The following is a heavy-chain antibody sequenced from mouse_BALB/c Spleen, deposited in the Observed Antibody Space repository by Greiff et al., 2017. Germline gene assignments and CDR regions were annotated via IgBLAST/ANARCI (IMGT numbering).Heavy chain of an antibody. Sequence: EVMLVESGGGLVKPGGSLKLSCAASGFTFSSYTMSWVRQTPEKRLEWVATISSGGSYTYYPDSVKGRFTISSDNAKNTLYLQMSSLKSEDTAMYYCTREKYGNSWFAYWGQGTLVTVSA. D-gene: IGHD2-10*02. CDR3: TREKYGNSWFAY. CDR1: GFTFSSYT. CDR2: ISSGGSYT. J-gene: IGHJ3*01. V-gene: IGHV5-6-4*01.